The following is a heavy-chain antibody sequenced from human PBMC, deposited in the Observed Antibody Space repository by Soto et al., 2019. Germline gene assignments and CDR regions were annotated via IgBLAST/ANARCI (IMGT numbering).Heavy chain of an antibody. D-gene: IGHD5-12*01. CDR2: IRSKAYGGTT. J-gene: IGHJ3*02. Sequence: PGGSLRLSCTASGFTFGDYAMSWVRQAPGKGLEWVGFIRSKAYGGTTEYAASVKGRFTISRDDSKSIAYLQMNSLKTEDTAVYYCTRDFIVATILDAFDIWGQGTMVTVSS. CDR1: GFTFGDYA. CDR3: TRDFIVATILDAFDI. V-gene: IGHV3-49*04.